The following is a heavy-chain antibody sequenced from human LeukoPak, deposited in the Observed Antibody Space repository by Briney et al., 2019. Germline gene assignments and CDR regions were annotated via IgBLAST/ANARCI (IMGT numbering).Heavy chain of an antibody. CDR3: ARDRSCSGGSCYSGALVLDP. Sequence: ASVKVSCKASGYTFTSYYMHWVRQAPGQGLEWMGIINPSGGSTSYAQKFQGRVTMTRDMSTSTVYMELSSLRSEDTAAYYCARDRSCSGGSCYSGALVLDPWGQGTLVTVSS. CDR2: INPSGGST. V-gene: IGHV1-46*01. CDR1: GYTFTSYY. D-gene: IGHD2-15*01. J-gene: IGHJ5*02.